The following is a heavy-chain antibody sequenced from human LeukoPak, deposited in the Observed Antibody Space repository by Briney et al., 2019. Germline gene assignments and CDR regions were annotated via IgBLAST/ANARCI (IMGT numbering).Heavy chain of an antibody. CDR1: GGSISSGSYY. CDR2: IYTSGST. Sequence: SETLSLTCTVSGGSISSGSYYWSWIRQPAGKGLEWIGRIYTSGSTNYNPSLKSRVTISVDTSKNQFSLKLSSVTAADTAVYYCARGRRYDLWSGYYSGWFDPWGQGTLVTVSS. V-gene: IGHV4-61*02. CDR3: ARGRRYDLWSGYYSGWFDP. J-gene: IGHJ5*02. D-gene: IGHD3-3*01.